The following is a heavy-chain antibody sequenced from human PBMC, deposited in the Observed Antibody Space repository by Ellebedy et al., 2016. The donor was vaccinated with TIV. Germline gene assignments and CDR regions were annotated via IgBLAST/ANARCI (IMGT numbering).Heavy chain of an antibody. Sequence: GESLKISXKGSGYSFTSYWIGWVRQMPGKGLEWMGIIYPGDSDTRYSPSFQGQVTISADKSISTAYLQWSSLKASDTAMYYCARIDSGPFPAAIDPAFDYWGQGTLVTVSS. V-gene: IGHV5-51*01. J-gene: IGHJ4*02. D-gene: IGHD2-2*02. CDR3: ARIDSGPFPAAIDPAFDY. CDR2: IYPGDSDT. CDR1: GYSFTSYW.